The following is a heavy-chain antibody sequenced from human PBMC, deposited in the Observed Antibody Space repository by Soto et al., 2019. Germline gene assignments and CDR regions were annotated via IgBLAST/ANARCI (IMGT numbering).Heavy chain of an antibody. CDR3: ARDLSSHCSGGSCFHYFDS. D-gene: IGHD2-15*01. J-gene: IGHJ4*02. CDR1: GYTFTSYG. CDR2: ISAYNGNT. Sequence: GASVKVSCKASGYTFTSYGISWVRQAPGQGLEWMGWISAYNGNTNYAQKLQGRVTMTTDTSTSTAYMELRSLRSDDTAVYYCARDLSSHCSGGSCFHYFDSWGQGTLVTVSS. V-gene: IGHV1-18*01.